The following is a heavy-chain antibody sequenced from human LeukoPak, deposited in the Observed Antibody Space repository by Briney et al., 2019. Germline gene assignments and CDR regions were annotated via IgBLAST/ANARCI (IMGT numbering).Heavy chain of an antibody. V-gene: IGHV1-46*01. D-gene: IGHD3-10*01. CDR2: INPRGCDT. CDR3: ARAKGPYYYGSGPYYFDY. J-gene: IGHJ4*02. Sequence: ASVKLSCKASGYTFTNYYIHWVRQAPGQGLEWMGVINPRGCDTNYAQKFQGRVTITADESTSTAYMELSSLRSEATAVYYCARAKGPYYYGSGPYYFDYWGQGTLVTVSS. CDR1: GYTFTNYY.